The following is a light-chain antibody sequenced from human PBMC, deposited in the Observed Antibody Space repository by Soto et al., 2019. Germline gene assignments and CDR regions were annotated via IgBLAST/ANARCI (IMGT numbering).Light chain of an antibody. CDR2: GAS. CDR1: QSVASTY. Sequence: EIVLTHSPGTLSLSPGERATLCCWASQSVASTYLGWYQQKPSQAPRLLIYGASSRATGIPDRFSGSGSGTDFTLTISRLEPEDFALYYCQQYAGSSTFGQGTRLELK. CDR3: QQYAGSST. V-gene: IGKV3-20*01. J-gene: IGKJ5*01.